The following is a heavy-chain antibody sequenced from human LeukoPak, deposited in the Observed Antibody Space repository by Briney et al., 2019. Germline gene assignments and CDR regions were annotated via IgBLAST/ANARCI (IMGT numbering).Heavy chain of an antibody. Sequence: GGSLRLSCAASGFIFSSHGMNWVRQAPEKGLEWVSSISSSSSYIYYADSVKGRFTISRDNAKDSLYLQMNSLRDEDTAVYYCARELPTYSSSWHWFDPWGQGTLVTVSS. V-gene: IGHV3-21*01. D-gene: IGHD6-13*01. CDR3: ARELPTYSSSWHWFDP. CDR2: ISSSSSYI. J-gene: IGHJ5*02. CDR1: GFIFSSHG.